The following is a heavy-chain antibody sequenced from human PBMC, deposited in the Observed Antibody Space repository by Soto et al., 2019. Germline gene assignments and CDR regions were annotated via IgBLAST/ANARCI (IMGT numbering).Heavy chain of an antibody. D-gene: IGHD2-2*01. CDR1: GYTFTSYR. J-gene: IGHJ6*03. V-gene: IGHV1-18*01. CDR2: ISAYNGNT. Sequence: APVKVSCKGSGYTFTSYRISWVRQAPGQGLEWMGWISAYNGNTNYAQKLQGRVTMTTDTSTSTAYMELRSLGSDDTAVYYCARARFVGSTSRYYYMDVWGKGTTVTVSS. CDR3: ARARFVGSTSRYYYMDV.